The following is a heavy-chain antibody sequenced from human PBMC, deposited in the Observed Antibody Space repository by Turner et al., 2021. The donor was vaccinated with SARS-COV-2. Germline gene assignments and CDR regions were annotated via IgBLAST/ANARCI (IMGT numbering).Heavy chain of an antibody. CDR3: AATNFYGSGSYY. Sequence: EVQLVESGGGLVQPGGSLRLSCAASGFTFSSYAMQWVRQAPGKGLEYVSAISSNGGSTYYANSVKGRFTISRDNSKNTLYLQMGSLRTEDMAVYYCAATNFYGSGSYYWGQGTLVTVSS. CDR1: GFTFSSYA. V-gene: IGHV3-64*01. CDR2: ISSNGGST. D-gene: IGHD3-10*01. J-gene: IGHJ4*02.